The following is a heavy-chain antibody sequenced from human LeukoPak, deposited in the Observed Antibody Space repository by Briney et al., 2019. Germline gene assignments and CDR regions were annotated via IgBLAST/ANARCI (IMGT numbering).Heavy chain of an antibody. CDR3: ARAGRSGGNFVLDY. V-gene: IGHV4-34*01. CDR1: GGSFSGYY. J-gene: IGHJ4*02. Sequence: SETLSLTCAVYGGSFSGYYWTWVRQTPGKGLEWIGEINDSGSTNYKPSLKSRVTMSVDTSKNQFSLKVTSVTVADTAVYYCARAGRSGGNFVLDYWGKGTLVTVSS. CDR2: INDSGST. D-gene: IGHD6-19*01.